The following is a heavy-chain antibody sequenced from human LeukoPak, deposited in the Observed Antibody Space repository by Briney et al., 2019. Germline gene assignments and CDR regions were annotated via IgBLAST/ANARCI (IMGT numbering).Heavy chain of an antibody. Sequence: PSETLSLTCAVYGGSFSGYYWSWIRQPPGKGLEWIGEINHSGSTNYNPSLKSRVTISVDTSKNQFSLKLSSVTAADTAVYYCARGRSGSYYFDYYYGMDVWGQGTTVTVSS. CDR1: GGSFSGYY. CDR2: INHSGST. J-gene: IGHJ6*02. D-gene: IGHD1-26*01. V-gene: IGHV4-34*01. CDR3: ARGRSGSYYFDYYYGMDV.